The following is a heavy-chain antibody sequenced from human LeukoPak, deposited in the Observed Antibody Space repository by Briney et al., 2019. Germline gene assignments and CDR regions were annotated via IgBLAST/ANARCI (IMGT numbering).Heavy chain of an antibody. D-gene: IGHD6-13*01. J-gene: IGHJ4*02. Sequence: SETLSLTCAVYGGSFSGYYWSWIRQPPGKGLEWIGEIHHSGGTNYNPSLKSRVTISVDTSKNQFSLKLSSVTAADTAVYYCARVRIAAAGSGSGIDYWGQGTLVTVSS. CDR2: IHHSGGT. V-gene: IGHV4-34*01. CDR1: GGSFSGYY. CDR3: ARVRIAAAGSGSGIDY.